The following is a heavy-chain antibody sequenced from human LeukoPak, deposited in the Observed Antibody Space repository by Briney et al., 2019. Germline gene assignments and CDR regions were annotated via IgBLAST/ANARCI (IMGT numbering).Heavy chain of an antibody. Sequence: GGSLRLSCAASGFTFSSYWMHWVRQAPGKGLVWVSRINSGGSSTSYADSVKGRFTISRDNAKNTLYLQMNSLRAEDTAVYYCASSMDVLRYFDWFDYYYYGMDVWGQGTTVTVSS. CDR2: INSGGSST. V-gene: IGHV3-74*01. CDR3: ASSMDVLRYFDWFDYYYYGMDV. CDR1: GFTFSSYW. D-gene: IGHD3-9*01. J-gene: IGHJ6*02.